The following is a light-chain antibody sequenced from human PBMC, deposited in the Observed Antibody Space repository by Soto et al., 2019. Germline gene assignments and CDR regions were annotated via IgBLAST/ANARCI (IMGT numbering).Light chain of an antibody. CDR2: EVS. V-gene: IGLV2-8*01. CDR3: TSYAGSNNFFSG. J-gene: IGLJ1*01. CDR1: SSDVGGYNY. Sequence: QSALTQPPSASVSPGQSVTISCTGTSSDVGGYNYVSWYQQHPGKAPKLMIYEVSKRPSGVPDRFSGSKSGNTASLTVSGLQAEDDADDYGTSYAGSNNFFSGFGPGTKLTVL.